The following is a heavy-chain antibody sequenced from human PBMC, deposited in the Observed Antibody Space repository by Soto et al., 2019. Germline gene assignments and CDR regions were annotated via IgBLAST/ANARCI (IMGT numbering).Heavy chain of an antibody. CDR2: ISPSSGET. V-gene: IGHV1-18*03. CDR1: GYSFSSYG. J-gene: IGHJ5*02. Sequence: QVQLVQSGPEVKKPGASVKVSCKASGYSFSSYGITWVRQAPGQGLEWMGWISPSSGETNYAQKFQGRVTVTTDTSTTTTYLDLRSLKSDDMVVYYCARDWPRRFDPWGPGTLVTVSS. CDR3: ARDWPRRFDP.